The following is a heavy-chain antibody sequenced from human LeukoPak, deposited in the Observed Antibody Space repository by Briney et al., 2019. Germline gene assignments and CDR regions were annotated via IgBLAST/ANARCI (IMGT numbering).Heavy chain of an antibody. Sequence: SETLSLTCTVSGGSISTYYWSWIRQAPGKGLEWIGYIFHSGSTDYNPSLSSRVTISVVTSRNQFSLRLNSVTAADTAMYYCARTLYGGNRMDVWGRGATVTVSS. CDR3: ARTLYGGNRMDV. D-gene: IGHD4-23*01. J-gene: IGHJ6*03. CDR2: IFHSGST. CDR1: GGSISTYY. V-gene: IGHV4-59*08.